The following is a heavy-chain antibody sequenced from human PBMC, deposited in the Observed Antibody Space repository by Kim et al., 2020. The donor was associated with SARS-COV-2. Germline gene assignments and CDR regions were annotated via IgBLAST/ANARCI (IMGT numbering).Heavy chain of an antibody. D-gene: IGHD1-1*01. CDR1: GYTFTSYY. J-gene: IGHJ6*02. CDR3: ARPGTQSYYYYGMDV. CDR2: INPSGGST. Sequence: ASVKVSCKASGYTFTSYYMHWVRQAPGQGLEWMGIINPSGGSTSYAQKFQGRVTMTRDTSTSTVYMELSSLRSEDTAVYYCARPGTQSYYYYGMDVWGQGTTVTVSS. V-gene: IGHV1-46*01.